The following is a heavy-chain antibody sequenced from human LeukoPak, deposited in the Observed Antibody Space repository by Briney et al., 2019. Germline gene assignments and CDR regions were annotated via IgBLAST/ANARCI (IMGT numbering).Heavy chain of an antibody. D-gene: IGHD2-2*01. J-gene: IGHJ6*02. CDR3: ARDAGHQLSRRNYYAMDV. CDR2: ISYSGST. CDR1: GGSISGYY. Sequence: PSETLSLTCTVSGGSISGYYWSWIRQPPGKGLEWVGYISYSGSTNYNPSLKSRVTISVDTSKNQFSLKLSSVTAADTAVYYCARDAGHQLSRRNYYAMDVWGQGTTVTVSS. V-gene: IGHV4-59*01.